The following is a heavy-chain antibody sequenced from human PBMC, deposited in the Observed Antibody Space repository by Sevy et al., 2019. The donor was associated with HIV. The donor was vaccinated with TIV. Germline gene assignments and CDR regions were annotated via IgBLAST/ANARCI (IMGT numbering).Heavy chain of an antibody. J-gene: IGHJ4*02. V-gene: IGHV3-23*01. Sequence: GGSLRLSCGASGFIFSNNAMNWVRQAPGKGPEWVSGVESGGSTYYADSVKGRFTISRDNSKNMLFLQMSSLRAEDTAIYYCATGDTAMITDLDYWGLRTLVTASS. CDR3: ATGDTAMITDLDY. CDR2: VESGGST. D-gene: IGHD3-16*01. CDR1: GFIFSNNA.